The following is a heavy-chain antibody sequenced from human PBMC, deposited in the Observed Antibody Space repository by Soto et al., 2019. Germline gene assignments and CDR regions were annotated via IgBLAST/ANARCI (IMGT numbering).Heavy chain of an antibody. CDR2: MYYSGGS. Sequence: PSETLSLTCTVSGGSINNGNYFWGWIRQPPGKGLEWIASMYYSGGSYYNPSLKSRVTISADTSKNQFSLKLRSVTAADTAVYYCSKILVGATRPSDHDSWGQGTLVTVSS. J-gene: IGHJ4*02. CDR1: GGSINNGNYF. V-gene: IGHV4-39*01. D-gene: IGHD5-12*01. CDR3: SKILVGATRPSDHDS.